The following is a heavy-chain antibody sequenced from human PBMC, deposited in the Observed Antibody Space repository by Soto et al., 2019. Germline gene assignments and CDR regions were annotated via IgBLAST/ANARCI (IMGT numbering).Heavy chain of an antibody. CDR1: GYSFTSLH. CDR2: MNPHSGDT. V-gene: IGHV1-8*01. D-gene: IGHD6-19*01. Sequence: ASVKVSCKASGYSFTSLHLNWVRQATGQGLEWIGWMNPHSGDTGFAQRFQGRVTMTRNTSINTAYMELRSLRSQDTAVYYCARGSPGPVDQWGQGPKVTVYS. J-gene: IGHJ4*02. CDR3: ARGSPGPVDQ.